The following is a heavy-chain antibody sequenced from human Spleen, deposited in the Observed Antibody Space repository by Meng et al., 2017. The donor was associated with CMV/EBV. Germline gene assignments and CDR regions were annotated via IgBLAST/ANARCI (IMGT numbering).Heavy chain of an antibody. D-gene: IGHD1-14*01. CDR3: AKGMEDFVVEPPTIWVDP. CDR1: GYTFTDYY. CDR2: INLNTGGT. J-gene: IGHJ5*02. Sequence: ASVKVSCKSSGYTFTDYYIYWVRQAPGQGLEWMGWINLNTGGTKYTENFRGRVTMTRDTSITTAYVELNRLKSDDTAVYYCAKGMEDFVVEPPTIWVDPWGQGTLVTVSS. V-gene: IGHV1-2*02.